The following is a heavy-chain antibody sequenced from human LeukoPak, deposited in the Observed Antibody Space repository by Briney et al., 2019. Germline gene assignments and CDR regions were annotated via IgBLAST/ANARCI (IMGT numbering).Heavy chain of an antibody. CDR3: ARQKESGWPEYYFDY. CDR1: GGSIRNYY. Sequence: SETLSLTCTVSGGSIRNYYWSWIRQPPGKGLEWIGYIYYTGSTNSSPSLKSRVTISVDTSKNQFSLRVSSVTAADTAVYYCARQKESGWPEYYFDYWGQGTLVTVSS. D-gene: IGHD6-19*01. V-gene: IGHV4-59*01. CDR2: IYYTGST. J-gene: IGHJ4*02.